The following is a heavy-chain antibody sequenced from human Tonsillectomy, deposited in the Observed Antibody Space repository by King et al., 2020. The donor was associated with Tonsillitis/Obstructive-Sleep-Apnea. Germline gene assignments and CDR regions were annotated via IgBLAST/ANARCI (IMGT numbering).Heavy chain of an antibody. Sequence: EVQLVESGGGLVQPGGSLRLSCAASGFTFSKYAMNWVRQAPGKGLEWVSAIGDSGDSTYHADSVKGRFTISRDNSQNTLYLQMDSLRAEDTSVYYCAKKVRPGPAFDIWGQGTMVTVSS. CDR1: GFTFSKYA. CDR3: AKKVRPGPAFDI. CDR2: IGDSGDST. J-gene: IGHJ3*02. V-gene: IGHV3-23*04.